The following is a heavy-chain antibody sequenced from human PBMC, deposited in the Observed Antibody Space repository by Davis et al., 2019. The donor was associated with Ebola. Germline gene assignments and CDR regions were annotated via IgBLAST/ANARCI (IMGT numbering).Heavy chain of an antibody. D-gene: IGHD4-23*01. CDR1: GFTFSSYG. J-gene: IGHJ4*02. V-gene: IGHV3-33*08. CDR3: ARGQGDYGGNSYFDY. Sequence: PGGSLRLSCAASGFTFSSYGMHWVRQAPGKGLEWVAVIWYDGSNKYYADSVKGRFTISRDNSKNTLYLQMNSLRAEDTAVYYCARGQGDYGGNSYFDYWGQGTLVTVSS. CDR2: IWYDGSNK.